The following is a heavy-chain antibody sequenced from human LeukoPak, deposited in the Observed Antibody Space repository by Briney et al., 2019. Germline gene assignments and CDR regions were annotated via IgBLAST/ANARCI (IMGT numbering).Heavy chain of an antibody. CDR2: ISYSGST. Sequence: PSETLSLTCTVSGVSISSYYWSWIRQPPGKGLEWIGYISYSGSTNYNPSLKSRVTISVDTSKNQFSLKLSSVTAADTAVYYCASTTYYYDSSGHRGHYYFDYWGQGTLVTASS. CDR3: ASTTYYYDSSGHRGHYYFDY. J-gene: IGHJ4*02. CDR1: GVSISSYY. D-gene: IGHD3-22*01. V-gene: IGHV4-59*01.